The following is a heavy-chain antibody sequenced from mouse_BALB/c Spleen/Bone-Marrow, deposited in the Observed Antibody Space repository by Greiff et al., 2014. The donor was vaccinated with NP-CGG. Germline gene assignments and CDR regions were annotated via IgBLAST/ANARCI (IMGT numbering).Heavy chain of an antibody. Sequence: VQLQESGPELVKPGASVKLSCKASGYTLTDYVISWVKQSSGQGLEWIGEIYLGSGSTYYNEKFEGKATLTADKSSNTAYMQLSSLTSEDSAVYFGARRNTRRGYAMDDWGQGTTVTVSS. J-gene: IGHJ4*01. V-gene: IGHV1-77*01. CDR1: GYTLTDYV. D-gene: IGHD5-2*01. CDR3: ARRNTRRGYAMDD. CDR2: IYLGSGST.